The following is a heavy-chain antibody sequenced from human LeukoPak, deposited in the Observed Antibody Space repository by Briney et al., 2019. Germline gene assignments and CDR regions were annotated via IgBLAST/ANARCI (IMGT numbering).Heavy chain of an antibody. CDR3: ARGDYYDSGDLDWWYFDL. CDR1: GGSISSYY. V-gene: IGHV4-59*01. J-gene: IGHJ2*01. Sequence: SETLSLTCTVSGGSISSYYWSWIRQPPGKGLEWIAYLYYSGSTNYNPSLKSRVTISVDTSKNQFSLKLSSVTAADTAVYYCARGDYYDSGDLDWWYFDLWGRGTLVTVSS. D-gene: IGHD3-22*01. CDR2: LYYSGST.